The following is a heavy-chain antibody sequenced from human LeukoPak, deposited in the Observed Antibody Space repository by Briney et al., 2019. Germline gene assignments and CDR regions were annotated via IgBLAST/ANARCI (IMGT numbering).Heavy chain of an antibody. CDR2: INHSGRT. CDR1: GGSFSGYY. CDR3: ARGGGRYCSSASCNLEY. J-gene: IGHJ4*02. V-gene: IGHV4-34*01. D-gene: IGHD2-15*01. Sequence: PETLSLTCAVSGGSFSGYYWSWIRQPPGKGLEWIGEINHSGRTNYNPSLKSRVTISVDTSKNQFSLKLSSVTAADTAVYYCARGGGRYCSSASCNLEYWGQGTLVTVSS.